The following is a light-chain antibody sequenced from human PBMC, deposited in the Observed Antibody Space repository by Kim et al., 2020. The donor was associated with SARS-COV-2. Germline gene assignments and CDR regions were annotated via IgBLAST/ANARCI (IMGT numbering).Light chain of an antibody. CDR1: QGISSY. CDR2: AAS. Sequence: SVSTGDTVTITCRASQGISSYLAWYQHKPGKAPKLLVYAASTLQSGVPSRFSGRGSGTDFTLTITCLQSEDFATYYCQQYYSYPYTFGLGTKLEI. J-gene: IGKJ2*01. CDR3: QQYYSYPYT. V-gene: IGKV1-8*01.